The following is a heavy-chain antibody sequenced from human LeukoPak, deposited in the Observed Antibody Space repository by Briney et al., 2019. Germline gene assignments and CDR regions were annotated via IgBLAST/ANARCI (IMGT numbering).Heavy chain of an antibody. V-gene: IGHV4-59*01. CDR3: ARPYTSGYRGAFNI. Sequence: SETLSLTCTVSGGSISSYYWSWIRQFPGKGLEWIGYIYYSGSTNYNPSLKSRVTISVDTSKNQFSLKLSSMTAADTAVYYCARPYTSGYRGAFNIWGQGTMVTVSS. D-gene: IGHD6-19*01. J-gene: IGHJ3*02. CDR2: IYYSGST. CDR1: GGSISSYY.